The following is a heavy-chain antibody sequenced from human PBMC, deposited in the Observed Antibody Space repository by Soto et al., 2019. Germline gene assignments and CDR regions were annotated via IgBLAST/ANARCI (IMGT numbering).Heavy chain of an antibody. CDR3: ARAYYYGSGSYPFYFDY. CDR2: ISSSSSYT. CDR1: GFTFSDYY. D-gene: IGHD3-10*01. Sequence: TGGSLRLSCAASGFTFSDYYMSWIRQAPGKGLEWVSYISSSSSYTNYADSVKGRFTISRDNAKNSLYLQMDSLRAEDTAVYYCARAYYYGSGSYPFYFDYWGQGTLVTVSS. J-gene: IGHJ4*02. V-gene: IGHV3-11*06.